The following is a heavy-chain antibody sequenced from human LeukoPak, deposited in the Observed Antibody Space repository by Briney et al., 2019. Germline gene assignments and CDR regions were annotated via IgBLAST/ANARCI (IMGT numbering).Heavy chain of an antibody. CDR3: ARIYDSSGYYGFLAFDI. CDR2: MNPNSGNT. Sequence: ASVKVSCKASGYTFTSYDINWVRQATGQGLEWMGWMNPNSGNTGYAQKLQGRVTMTRNTSISTAYMELSSLRSEDTAVYYCARIYDSSGYYGFLAFDIWGQGTMVTVSS. CDR1: GYTFTSYD. J-gene: IGHJ3*02. D-gene: IGHD3-22*01. V-gene: IGHV1-8*01.